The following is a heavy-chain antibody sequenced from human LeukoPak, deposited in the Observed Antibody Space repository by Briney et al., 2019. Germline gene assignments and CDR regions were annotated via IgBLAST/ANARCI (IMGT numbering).Heavy chain of an antibody. Sequence: SETLSLTCTVSGGSIRSNSYYWGWIRQPPGKGLEWIGSIYYSGITYYNPSLKSRVTISVDTSKNQLSLKLSSVTAADTAVYYCARGMNRGARTFDPWGQGTLVTVSS. D-gene: IGHD1-14*01. CDR2: IYYSGIT. V-gene: IGHV4-39*01. CDR3: ARGMNRGARTFDP. J-gene: IGHJ5*02. CDR1: GGSIRSNSYY.